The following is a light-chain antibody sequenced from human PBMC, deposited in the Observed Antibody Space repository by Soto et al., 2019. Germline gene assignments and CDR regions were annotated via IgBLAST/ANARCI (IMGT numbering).Light chain of an antibody. J-gene: IGKJ4*01. CDR1: QGISNF. V-gene: IGKV1-27*01. CDR2: AAS. Sequence: DIQMTQSPSSLSASVGDRVTITCRASQGISNFLAWYQQRPGKVPKVLIYAASTLQSGVPSRFSGSGSGTDFTLTISSLQPEDVATYYCQKYNSAPSLTFGGGNKVEIK. CDR3: QKYNSAPSLT.